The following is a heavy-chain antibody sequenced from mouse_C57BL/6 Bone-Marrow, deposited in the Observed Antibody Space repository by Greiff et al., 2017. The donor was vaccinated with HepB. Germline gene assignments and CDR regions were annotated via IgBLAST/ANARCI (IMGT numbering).Heavy chain of an antibody. V-gene: IGHV14-2*01. J-gene: IGHJ2*01. D-gene: IGHD4-1*01. CDR3: ASEPYPGGGYFDY. CDR2: IDPEDGET. CDR1: GFNIKDYY. Sequence: VQLKESGAELVKPGASVKLSCTASGFNIKDYYMHWVKQRTEQGLEWIGRIDPEDGETKYAPKFQGKATITADTSSNTAYLQLSSLTSEDTAVDYCASEPYPGGGYFDYWGQGTTLTVSS.